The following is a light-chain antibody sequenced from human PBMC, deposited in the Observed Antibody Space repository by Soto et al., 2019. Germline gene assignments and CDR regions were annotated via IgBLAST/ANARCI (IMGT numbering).Light chain of an antibody. CDR2: AAC. Sequence: DIKMTQSPASLSASVGDRVTITCRAGQNIPGYLHWDQQKPGKAPKLRIYAACRLQSGVPTRFSGSGSGSQFTLTITILQSEHLALDVCHQYNSGTSGTFGQGTKVDIK. J-gene: IGKJ1*01. V-gene: IGKV1-39*01. CDR3: HQYNSGTSGT. CDR1: QNIPGY.